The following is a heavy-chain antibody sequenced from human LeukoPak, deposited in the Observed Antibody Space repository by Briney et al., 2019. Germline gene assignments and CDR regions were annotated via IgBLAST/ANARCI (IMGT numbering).Heavy chain of an antibody. D-gene: IGHD3-22*01. CDR1: GFTFSSYA. V-gene: IGHV3-23*01. Sequence: LSGGSLRLSCAASGFTFSSYAMSWVRQAPGKGLEWVSAISGSGGSTYYADSVKGRFTISRDNSKNTLYLQMNSLRAEDTAVYYCAKDLKGYSPPNWFDPWGQGTLVTVSS. CDR3: AKDLKGYSPPNWFDP. J-gene: IGHJ5*02. CDR2: ISGSGGST.